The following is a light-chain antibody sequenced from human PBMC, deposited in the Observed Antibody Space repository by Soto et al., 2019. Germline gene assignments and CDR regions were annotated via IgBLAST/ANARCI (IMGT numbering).Light chain of an antibody. CDR2: EVN. Sequence: QSALTQPDSLSGSPGQSITISCTGSSGDIGGFDLVSWYQQHPGKAPKLLLYEVNKRPSGVSNRFSGSKSGNTASLTISGLQADDEAYYYCSSYTSSSTLYVFGTGTKLTVL. CDR3: SSYTSSSTLYV. V-gene: IGLV2-14*02. J-gene: IGLJ1*01. CDR1: SGDIGGFDL.